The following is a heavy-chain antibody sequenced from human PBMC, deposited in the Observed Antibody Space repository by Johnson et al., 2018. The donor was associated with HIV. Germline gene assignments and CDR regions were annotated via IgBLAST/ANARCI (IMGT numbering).Heavy chain of an antibody. Sequence: QVQLVESGGGVVQPGRSLRLSCEASGFSFSSFAMHWVRQAPGKGLQWVAVMSFDETNSYDSDSVDVKGRFTISRDNSKNTLYLQMNSLRTEDTAVYYCARDSRYNNYGGGSVGAFDIWGQGTTVTVSS. CDR2: MSFDETNS. D-gene: IGHD4-11*01. J-gene: IGHJ3*02. CDR3: ARDSRYNNYGGGSVGAFDI. CDR1: GFSFSSFA. V-gene: IGHV3-30*14.